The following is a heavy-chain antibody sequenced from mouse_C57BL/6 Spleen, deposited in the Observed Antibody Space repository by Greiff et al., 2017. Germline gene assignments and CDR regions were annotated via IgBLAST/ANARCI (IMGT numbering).Heavy chain of an antibody. J-gene: IGHJ4*01. Sequence: DVILVESGGGLVQPGGSLKLSFAASGFTFSDYYMYCVRPTPEKRLEWVAYISNGGGSPYSPATVTGRFTISRDNDKNPLYLQMSLLKSEYTAMYYCARHLPYDYDDAMDYWGQGTSGTGSS. V-gene: IGHV5-12*01. CDR1: GFTFSDYY. CDR2: ISNGGGSP. CDR3: ARHLPYDYDDAMDY. D-gene: IGHD2-4*01.